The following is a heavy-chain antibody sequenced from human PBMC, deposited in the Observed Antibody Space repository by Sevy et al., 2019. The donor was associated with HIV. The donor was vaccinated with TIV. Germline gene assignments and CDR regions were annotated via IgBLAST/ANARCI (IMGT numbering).Heavy chain of an antibody. V-gene: IGHV3-23*01. D-gene: IGHD3-22*01. Sequence: GGSLRLSCAVSGFTFSNYAMSWVRQAPGKGLEWASAISGRDTGTFYAASVKGRFTISRDNSKNTLYLQMNSLRAEDTALYYCATDTIVVVGEALDVWGRGTMVTVSS. J-gene: IGHJ3*01. CDR3: ATDTIVVVGEALDV. CDR1: GFTFSNYA. CDR2: ISGRDTGT.